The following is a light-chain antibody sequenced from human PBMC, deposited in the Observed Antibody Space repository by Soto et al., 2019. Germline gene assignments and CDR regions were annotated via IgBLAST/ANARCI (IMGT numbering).Light chain of an antibody. CDR3: QQYNKWPPYT. CDR1: QSVSSN. CDR2: GAS. Sequence: EIVMTQSPANLSVSPGERATLSCRASQSVSSNLAWYQQKTGQGPRLLIYGASTRATSIPARFSGSGSGTEFLLTINSLQSDDFAVYYRQQYNKWPPYTFGQGTKLEIK. J-gene: IGKJ2*01. V-gene: IGKV3-15*01.